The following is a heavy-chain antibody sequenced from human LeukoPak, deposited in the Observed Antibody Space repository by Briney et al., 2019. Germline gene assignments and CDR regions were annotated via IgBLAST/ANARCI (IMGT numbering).Heavy chain of an antibody. CDR2: ISYDGSNK. Sequence: GGSLRLSCAASGFTFSSYGMHWVRQAPGKGLEWVAVISYDGSNKYYADSVKGRFTISRDNSKNTLYLQMNSLRAEDTAVYYCAKDRYYYGSGSYYTSYGMDVWGQRTTVTVSS. CDR1: GFTFSSYG. D-gene: IGHD3-10*01. CDR3: AKDRYYYGSGSYYTSYGMDV. J-gene: IGHJ6*02. V-gene: IGHV3-30*18.